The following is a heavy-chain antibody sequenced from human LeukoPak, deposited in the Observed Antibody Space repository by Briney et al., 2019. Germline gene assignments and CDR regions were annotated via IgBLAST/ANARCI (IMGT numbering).Heavy chain of an antibody. Sequence: GGSLRLSCAVSGFTVSSNYMSWVRQAPGKGLEWVAVIWYDGSNKYYADSVMGRFTISRDTSKNMLYLQMNSLRAEDTAVYYCAREYPPRYYYDSSGYLDYWGQGTLVTVSS. CDR2: IWYDGSNK. J-gene: IGHJ4*02. CDR3: AREYPPRYYYDSSGYLDY. CDR1: GFTVSSNY. V-gene: IGHV3-33*08. D-gene: IGHD3-22*01.